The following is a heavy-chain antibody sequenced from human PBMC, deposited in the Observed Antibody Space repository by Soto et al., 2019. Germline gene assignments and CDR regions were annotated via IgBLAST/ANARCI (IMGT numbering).Heavy chain of an antibody. Sequence: EVQLLESGGGVVQPGGSLRLSCAASGFTFSNYAMTWVRQAPGKGLEWVSGISGSAGSTFYADSVKGRFTISRDNSKNTLYLQMNNLRAEDTAGYYCAKDVYCSSTSCSFDYWGQGTLVTVSS. J-gene: IGHJ4*02. CDR3: AKDVYCSSTSCSFDY. CDR1: GFTFSNYA. D-gene: IGHD2-2*01. V-gene: IGHV3-23*01. CDR2: ISGSAGST.